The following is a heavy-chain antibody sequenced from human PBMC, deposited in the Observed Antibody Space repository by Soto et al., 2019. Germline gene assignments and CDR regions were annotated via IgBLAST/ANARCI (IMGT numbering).Heavy chain of an antibody. CDR3: ASGGSESYYYYGMDV. D-gene: IGHD3-10*01. Sequence: SVKLSCKSSGGTFSSYPISWVRQAPGQGLEWMGGIIPIFGTANYAQKFQGRVTITADESTSTAYMELSSLRSEDTAVYYCASGGSESYYYYGMDVWGQGTTVTVSS. CDR2: IIPIFGTA. J-gene: IGHJ6*02. CDR1: GGTFSSYP. V-gene: IGHV1-69*13.